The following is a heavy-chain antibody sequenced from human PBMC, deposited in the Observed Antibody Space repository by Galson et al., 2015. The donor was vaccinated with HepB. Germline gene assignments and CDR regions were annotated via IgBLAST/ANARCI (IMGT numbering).Heavy chain of an antibody. CDR2: INPSGGST. J-gene: IGHJ3*02. CDR3: GGDSRGGRVGWFGELWTDAFDI. D-gene: IGHD3-10*01. Sequence: SVKVSCKASGYTFTSYYMHWVRQAPGQGLEWMGIINPSGGSTSYAQKFQGRVTMTRDTSTSTVYMELSSLRSEDTAVYYRGGDSRGGRVGWFGELWTDAFDIWGQGTMVTVSS. V-gene: IGHV1-46*01. CDR1: GYTFTSYY.